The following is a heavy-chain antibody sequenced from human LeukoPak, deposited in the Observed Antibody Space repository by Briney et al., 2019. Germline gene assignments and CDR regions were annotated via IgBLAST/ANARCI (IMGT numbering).Heavy chain of an antibody. Sequence: PGGSLRLSCAASGFTFSSYGLSWVRQAPGKGLEWVSAISGSGGSTYYADSGKGRFTISRDNSKNTLYLQMNSISAEATAVYYCAKLLYYYDSSQPYWGQGTLVTVSS. D-gene: IGHD3-22*01. V-gene: IGHV3-23*01. CDR3: AKLLYYYDSSQPY. CDR2: ISGSGGST. J-gene: IGHJ4*02. CDR1: GFTFSSYG.